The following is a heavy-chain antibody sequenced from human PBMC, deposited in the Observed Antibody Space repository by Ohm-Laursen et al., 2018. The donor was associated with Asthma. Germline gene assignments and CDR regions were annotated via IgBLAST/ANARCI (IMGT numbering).Heavy chain of an antibody. CDR3: AKGSCTGGVCSFDY. CDR1: GFTFSSYA. J-gene: IGHJ4*02. Sequence: SLRLSCTASGFTFSSYAMTWVRQAPGKGLEWVSGISSSGGSTSYADDVKGRFIVSRDNSRNTLFLQMNSLRAEDTAVYYCAKGSCTGGVCSFDYWGQGTLVTVSS. D-gene: IGHD2-8*02. V-gene: IGHV3-23*01. CDR2: ISSSGGST.